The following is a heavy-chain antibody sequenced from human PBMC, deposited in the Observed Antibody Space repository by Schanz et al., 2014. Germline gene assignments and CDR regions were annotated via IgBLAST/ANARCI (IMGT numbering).Heavy chain of an antibody. CDR2: MYINSGST. CDR3: AKDMEGYCDTMTCPIPAFDI. Sequence: EVQLVESGGGLIQPGGSLRLSCAVSGFTVNTNYMSWVRQAPGKGLEWISSMYINSGSTQYADSVKGRFTISRDNAKNSLYLQMNSLRAEDTALYYCAKDMEGYCDTMTCPIPAFDIWGQGTMVTVSS. V-gene: IGHV3-53*01. D-gene: IGHD2-15*01. CDR1: GFTVNTNY. J-gene: IGHJ3*02.